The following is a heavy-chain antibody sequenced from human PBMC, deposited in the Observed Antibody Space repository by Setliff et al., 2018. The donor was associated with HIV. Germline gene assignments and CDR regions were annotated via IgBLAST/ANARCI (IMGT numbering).Heavy chain of an antibody. Sequence: PSETLSLTCTVSGGSISSGSYYWSWIRQPAGKGLEWIGHIYTSGSTNYNPSLKSRVTISVDTSKNQFSLKLSSVTAADTAVYYCARAPRGYHDSSGYHPYAFDIWGQGTMVTVSS. J-gene: IGHJ3*02. CDR2: IYTSGST. CDR1: GGSISSGSYY. D-gene: IGHD3-22*01. V-gene: IGHV4-61*09. CDR3: ARAPRGYHDSSGYHPYAFDI.